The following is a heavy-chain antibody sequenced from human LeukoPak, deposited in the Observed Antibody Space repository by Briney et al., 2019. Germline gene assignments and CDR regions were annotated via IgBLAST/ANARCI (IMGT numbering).Heavy chain of an antibody. CDR1: GFTFSSYW. V-gene: IGHV3-74*01. J-gene: IGHJ4*02. CDR2: INTDGSST. CDR3: ATQASVGY. Sequence: PGGSLRLSCVASGFTFSSYWMQWVRQAPGKGLVWVSRINTDGSSTTYADSVKGRFTISRDNAKNTLYLQTNSLRAEDTAVYYCATQASVGYWGQGTLVTVSS. D-gene: IGHD1-26*01.